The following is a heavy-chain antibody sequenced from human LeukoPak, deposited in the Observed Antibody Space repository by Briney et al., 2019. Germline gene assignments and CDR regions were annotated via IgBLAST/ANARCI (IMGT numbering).Heavy chain of an antibody. CDR2: INWNGGST. CDR1: GFTFDDYA. D-gene: IGHD6-19*01. Sequence: GGSLRLSCAASGFTFDDYAMSWVRQAPGKGLEWVSGINWNGGSTGYADSVKGRFTISRDNAKNSLYLQMNSLRAEDTALYYCARSSGSVAALGIDYWGQGTLVTASS. J-gene: IGHJ4*02. CDR3: ARSSGSVAALGIDY. V-gene: IGHV3-20*04.